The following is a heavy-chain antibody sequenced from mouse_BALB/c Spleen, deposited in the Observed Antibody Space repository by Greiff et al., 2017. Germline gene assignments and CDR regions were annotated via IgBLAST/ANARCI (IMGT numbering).Heavy chain of an antibody. CDR3: ARGPGAMDY. V-gene: IGHV5-12-2*01. J-gene: IGHJ4*01. CDR1: GFTFRSYT. CDR2: ISNGGGST. Sequence: EVQLQESGGGLVQPGGSLKLSCAASGFTFRSYTMSWVRQTPEKRLEWVAYISNGGGSTSYPNTVKGRFTISRDNAKNTLYLQMSSLTSEDTAMYYCARGPGAMDYWGQGTSVTVSS.